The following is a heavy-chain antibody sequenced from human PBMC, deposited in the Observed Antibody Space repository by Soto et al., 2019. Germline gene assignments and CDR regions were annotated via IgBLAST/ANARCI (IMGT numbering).Heavy chain of an antibody. CDR1: GDTFTDYY. CDR2: VNPSGGHT. Sequence: QVQLMQSGAEVKKPGASVKVSCKASGDTFTDYYIHWVRQAPGQGLEWMGTVNPSGGHTTYAQHFLGRVTMTRDTSTSTLYMELTSLRSEDTAVYYGARGGHVVVVTAALDYWGQGTLVTVSS. J-gene: IGHJ4*02. CDR3: ARGGHVVVVTAALDY. V-gene: IGHV1-46*01. D-gene: IGHD2-21*02.